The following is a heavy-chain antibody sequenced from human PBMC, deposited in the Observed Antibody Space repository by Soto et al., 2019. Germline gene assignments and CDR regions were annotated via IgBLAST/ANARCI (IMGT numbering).Heavy chain of an antibody. CDR2: IIPIFGTA. CDR3: ARVMKVALDYYGMDV. D-gene: IGHD5-12*01. Sequence: GASVKVSCKASGGTFSSYAISWVRQAPGQGLEWMGGIIPIFGTANYAQKFQGRVTITADKSTSTAYMELSSLRSEDTAVYYCARVMKVALDYYGMDVWGQGTTVTVSS. V-gene: IGHV1-69*06. J-gene: IGHJ6*02. CDR1: GGTFSSYA.